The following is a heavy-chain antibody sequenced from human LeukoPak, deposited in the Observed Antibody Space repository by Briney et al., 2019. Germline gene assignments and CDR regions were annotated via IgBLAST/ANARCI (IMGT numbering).Heavy chain of an antibody. CDR3: AKHGSVTTAFYYYMDV. Sequence: GGSLRLSCAASGFTLSLYAMSWVRQARGKGLEWVSVISGSGGSTYYVDSVKGRFTISRDNSNNTLYLQMNSLKAEDTAVYYCAKHGSVTTAFYYYMDVWGKGTTVTVSS. D-gene: IGHD4-11*01. CDR1: GFTLSLYA. CDR2: ISGSGGST. J-gene: IGHJ6*03. V-gene: IGHV3-23*01.